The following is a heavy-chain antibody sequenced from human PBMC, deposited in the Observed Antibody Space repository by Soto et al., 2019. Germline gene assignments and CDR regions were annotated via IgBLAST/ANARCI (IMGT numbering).Heavy chain of an antibody. CDR3: ARRYGYSFDY. J-gene: IGHJ4*02. Sequence: SETLSLTWTVSGGSISSYYWSWIRQPPGKGLEWIGYIYYSGSTNYNPSLKSRVTISVDTSKNQFSLKLSSVTAADTAVYYCARRYGYSFDYWGQGTLVTVSS. V-gene: IGHV4-59*08. D-gene: IGHD1-1*01. CDR2: IYYSGST. CDR1: GGSISSYY.